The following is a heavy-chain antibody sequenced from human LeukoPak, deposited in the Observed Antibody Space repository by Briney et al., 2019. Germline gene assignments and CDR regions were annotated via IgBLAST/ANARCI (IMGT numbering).Heavy chain of an antibody. D-gene: IGHD3-10*01. CDR2: IYYSGST. CDR3: ARSRGRLSMVRGVIIGTAFDY. V-gene: IGHV4-39*01. Sequence: PSETLSLTCTVSGGSISSSSYYWGWIRQPPGKGLEWIGSIYYSGSTYYNPSLKSRVTISVDTSKNQFSLKLSSVTAADTAVYYCARSRGRLSMVRGVIIGTAFDYWGQGTLVTVSS. CDR1: GGSISSSSYY. J-gene: IGHJ4*02.